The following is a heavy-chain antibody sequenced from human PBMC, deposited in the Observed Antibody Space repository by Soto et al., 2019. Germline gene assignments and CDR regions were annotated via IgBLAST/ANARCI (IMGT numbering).Heavy chain of an antibody. D-gene: IGHD2-15*01. CDR3: ARTWLAGGTPADAFDI. V-gene: IGHV4-38-2*01. J-gene: IGHJ3*02. Sequence: SETLSLTCAVSASSISSAYFWGWIRQPPGKGLEWIATIFHTGGTYYNPSLKSRVTISVDTSNNQFSLRLNSVTAADTALYFCARTWLAGGTPADAFDIWGKGTMVTVS. CDR2: IFHTGGT. CDR1: ASSISSAYF.